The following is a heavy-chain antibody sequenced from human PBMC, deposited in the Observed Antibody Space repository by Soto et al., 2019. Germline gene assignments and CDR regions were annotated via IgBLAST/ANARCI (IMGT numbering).Heavy chain of an antibody. J-gene: IGHJ4*02. CDR1: GFTFSSYA. Sequence: EVQLLESGGGLVQPGGSLRLSCAASGFTFSSYAMRWVRQAPGKGLEWVSAISGSGGSTYYADSVKGRFTVTRDTSKTTLYLQMNSLSAEDTAVYYCARRGSGSYYDYWGQGTLVTVSS. D-gene: IGHD1-26*01. CDR2: ISGSGGST. CDR3: ARRGSGSYYDY. V-gene: IGHV3-23*01.